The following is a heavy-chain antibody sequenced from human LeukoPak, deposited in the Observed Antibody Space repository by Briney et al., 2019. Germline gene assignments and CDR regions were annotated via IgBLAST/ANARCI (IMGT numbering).Heavy chain of an antibody. V-gene: IGHV3-43*02. D-gene: IGHD2-8*01. Sequence: GGSLRLSCAASGFTFDDYAMHWVRQVPGKGLEWVSLIRADGVTTYYANSVRGRFTISRDSSKNSLYLQMNSLRAEDTAVYYCARGWSGGSLDSWGQGTLVTVSS. CDR2: IRADGVTT. J-gene: IGHJ4*02. CDR3: ARGWSGGSLDS. CDR1: GFTFDDYA.